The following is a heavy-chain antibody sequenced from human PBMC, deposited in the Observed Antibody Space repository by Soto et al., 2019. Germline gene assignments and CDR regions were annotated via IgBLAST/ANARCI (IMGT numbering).Heavy chain of an antibody. CDR3: SRLRWEVLFSWDFES. CDR1: GGSMTNFTYY. CDR2: VYYTGTT. D-gene: IGHD1-26*01. J-gene: IGHJ2*01. V-gene: IGHV4-39*01. Sequence: QVQLQESGPGLVKPSETLSLTCTVSGGSMTNFTYYWGWIRQPPGKGLEWIGSVYYTGTTYYNPSLRSRVTVSVDTSRSQFSLMLRSVTAADAALYYCSRLRWEVLFSWDFESWGRGTLVTVSS.